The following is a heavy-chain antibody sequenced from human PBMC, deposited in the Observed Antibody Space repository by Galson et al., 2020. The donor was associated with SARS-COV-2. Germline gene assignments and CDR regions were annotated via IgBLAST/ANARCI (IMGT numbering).Heavy chain of an antibody. Sequence: SGPTLVKPTQTLTLTCTFPGFSLSTSGVGVGWIRQPPGKPLEWLALIYWDDDKRYSPSLKSRLTITKDTSKNQVVLTMTNMDPVDIATYYCGYRSSSWYGDWFDPWGQGPLVPVSS. J-gene: IGHJ5*02. CDR2: IYWDDDK. V-gene: IGHV2-5*02. CDR1: GFSLSTSGVG. D-gene: IGHD6-13*01. CDR3: GYRSSSWYGDWFDP.